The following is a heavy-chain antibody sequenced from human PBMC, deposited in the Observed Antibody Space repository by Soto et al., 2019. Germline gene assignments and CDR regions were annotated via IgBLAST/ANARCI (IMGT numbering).Heavy chain of an antibody. CDR3: ATLELWSLPAIDY. CDR1: GFTFSSYA. CDR2: ISYDGSNK. J-gene: IGHJ4*02. D-gene: IGHD5-18*01. V-gene: IGHV3-30-3*01. Sequence: GGSLRLSCAASGFTFSSYAMHWVRQAPGKGLEWVAVISYDGSNKYYADSVKGRFTISRDNSKNTLYLQMNSLRAEDTAVYYCATLELWSLPAIDYWGQGTLVTVSS.